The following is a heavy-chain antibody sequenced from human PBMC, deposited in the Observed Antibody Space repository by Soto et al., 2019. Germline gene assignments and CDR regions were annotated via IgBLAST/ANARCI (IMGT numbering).Heavy chain of an antibody. CDR1: GGSISSYY. D-gene: IGHD3-22*01. CDR2: IYYSGST. Sequence: SETLSLSCTVSGGSISSYYWIWIRQPPGKGLEWIGYIYYSGSTNYNPSLKSRVTISVDTSKNQFSLKLSSVTAADTAVYYCARGCDSSGYYYYFDYWXQGTLVNVS. V-gene: IGHV4-59*01. CDR3: ARGCDSSGYYYYFDY. J-gene: IGHJ4*02.